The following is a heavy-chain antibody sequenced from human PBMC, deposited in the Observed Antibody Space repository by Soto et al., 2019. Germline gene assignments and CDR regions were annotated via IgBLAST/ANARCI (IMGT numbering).Heavy chain of an antibody. J-gene: IGHJ3*02. CDR2: IIPIFGTA. D-gene: IGHD3-22*01. V-gene: IGHV1-69*06. Sequence: QVQLVQSGAEVKKPGSSVKVSCKASGGTFSSYAISWVRQAPGQGLEWMGGIIPIFGTANYAQKFQGRVTITADKSTITAYMALSSLRSEDTAVYYCARPETYYYDSSGYYPHAFDIWGQGTMVTVSS. CDR3: ARPETYYYDSSGYYPHAFDI. CDR1: GGTFSSYA.